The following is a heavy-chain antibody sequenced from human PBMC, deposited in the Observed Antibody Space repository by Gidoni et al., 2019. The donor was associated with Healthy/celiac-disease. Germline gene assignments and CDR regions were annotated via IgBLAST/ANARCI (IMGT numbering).Heavy chain of an antibody. D-gene: IGHD4-17*01. CDR2: IRYDGSNK. V-gene: IGHV3-30*02. CDR1: GFTFSSYG. Sequence: QVQLVESGGGVVQPGGSLRLSCAASGFTFSSYGMHWVRQAPGKGLEWVAFIRYDGSNKYYADSVKGRFTISRDNSKNTLYLQMNSLRAEDTAVYYCAKDLRDYGDFDYWGQGTLVTVSS. CDR3: AKDLRDYGDFDY. J-gene: IGHJ4*02.